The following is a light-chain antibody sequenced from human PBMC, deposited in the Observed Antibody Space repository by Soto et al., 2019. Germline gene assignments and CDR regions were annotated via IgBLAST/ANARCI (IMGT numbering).Light chain of an antibody. Sequence: DIQMTQFPSSLSASVGDRVTITCRASQGIRNDLAGYQQKAGKAPKRLIYAASSLQSGVQSRFSVSGYLSEFTLAISSLQPEDFATFYCLHHSTYPLSSGRGTKVEIK. CDR2: AAS. CDR1: QGIRND. CDR3: LHHSTYPLS. J-gene: IGKJ4*02. V-gene: IGKV1-17*01.